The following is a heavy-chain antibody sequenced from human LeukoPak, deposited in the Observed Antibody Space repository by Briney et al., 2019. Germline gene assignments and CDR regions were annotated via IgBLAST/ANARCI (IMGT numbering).Heavy chain of an antibody. D-gene: IGHD3-10*01. V-gene: IGHV3-23*01. Sequence: GGSLRLSSAASGFTFSSYAMSWVRQAPGKGLEWVSAISGSGGSPYYADSVKGRFTISRDNAKNSLYLQMNSLRAEDTAVYYCASDSSVLLWFGEPRFFEYWGQGTLVTVSS. CDR1: GFTFSSYA. CDR3: ASDSSVLLWFGEPRFFEY. CDR2: ISGSGGSP. J-gene: IGHJ4*02.